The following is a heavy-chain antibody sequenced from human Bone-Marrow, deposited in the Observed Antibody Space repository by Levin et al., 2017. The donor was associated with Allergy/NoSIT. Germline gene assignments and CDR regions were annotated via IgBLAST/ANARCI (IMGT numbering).Heavy chain of an antibody. CDR3: ARKGRITIFGVVQGWFDP. CDR2: INHSGST. D-gene: IGHD3-3*01. J-gene: IGHJ5*02. Sequence: SETLSLTCAVYGGSFSGYYWSWIRQPPGKGLEWIGEINHSGSTNYNPSLKSRVTISVDTSKNQFSLKLSSVTAADTAVYYCARKGRITIFGVVQGWFDPWGQGTLVTVSS. V-gene: IGHV4-34*01. CDR1: GGSFSGYY.